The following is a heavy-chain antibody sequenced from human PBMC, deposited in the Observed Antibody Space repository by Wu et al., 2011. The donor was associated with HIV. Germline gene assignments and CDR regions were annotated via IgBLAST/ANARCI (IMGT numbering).Heavy chain of an antibody. Sequence: QVQLVQSGAEVKKPGASVKVSCKVSGYTLTELSMRWVRQAPGQGLEWMGWINPNSGGTNYAQKFQGRVTMTRDTSISTAYMELSRLRSDDTAVYYCARDTRSSSWPFYYYGMDVWGQGTTVTVSS. J-gene: IGHJ6*02. D-gene: IGHD6-13*01. CDR2: INPNSGGT. CDR1: GYTLTELS. V-gene: IGHV1-2*02. CDR3: ARDTRSSSWPFYYYGMDV.